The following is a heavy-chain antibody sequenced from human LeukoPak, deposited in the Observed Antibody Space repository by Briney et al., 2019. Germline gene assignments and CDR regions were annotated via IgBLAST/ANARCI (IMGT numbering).Heavy chain of an antibody. CDR1: GCTFTGYY. V-gene: IGHV1-2*02. J-gene: IGHJ6*02. CDR2: INPNSGGR. Sequence: ASVKVSCKASGCTFTGYYLHWLRQAPGQGLEWMGWINPNSGGRNYEQKFQGRVTMPRDTSISTPYMELSRLRSDDTAVYYCARGDYQYYGMDVWGQGPTVTVSS. CDR3: ARGDYQYYGMDV.